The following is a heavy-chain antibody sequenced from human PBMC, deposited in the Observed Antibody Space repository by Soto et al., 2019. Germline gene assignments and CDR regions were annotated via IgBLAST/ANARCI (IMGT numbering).Heavy chain of an antibody. CDR1: GGSVSSGRYY. J-gene: IGHJ4*02. CDR3: ARSGAGSGWL. D-gene: IGHD6-19*01. Sequence: QVQLQESGPGLVKPSETLSLTCTVSGGSVSSGRYYWRWSRQPPGKGLEWIGYIYYSGRTSYNSSRKSRVTISVDTSKNQFSLKLSSVTAADTAIYYCARSGAGSGWLGGQGTLVTVSS. V-gene: IGHV4-61*01. CDR2: IYYSGRT.